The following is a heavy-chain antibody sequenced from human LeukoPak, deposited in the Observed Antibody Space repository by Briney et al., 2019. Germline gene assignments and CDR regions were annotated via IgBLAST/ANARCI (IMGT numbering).Heavy chain of an antibody. J-gene: IGHJ5*02. CDR1: GYTFTSYA. V-gene: IGHV1-3*01. CDR2: INAGNGNT. D-gene: IGHD4-23*01. Sequence: ASVKVSCKASGYTFTSYAMHWVRQAPGQRLEWMGWINAGNGNTKYSQKLQGRVTITRDTSASTAYMELSSLRSEDTAVYYCARDDYGGNGGIDPWGQGTLVTVSS. CDR3: ARDDYGGNGGIDP.